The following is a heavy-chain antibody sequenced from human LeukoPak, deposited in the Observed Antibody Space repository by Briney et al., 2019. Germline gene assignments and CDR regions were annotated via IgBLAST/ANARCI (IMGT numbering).Heavy chain of an antibody. Sequence: GASVKVSCKASGGTFSSYAISWVRQAPGQGLEWMGGIIPIFGTANYAQKFQGRVTITADESTSTAYMELSSLRSEDTAVYYCARSSGLPAAGTLWYFDLWGRGTLVTVSS. D-gene: IGHD6-13*01. CDR3: ARSSGLPAAGTLWYFDL. CDR2: IIPIFGTA. V-gene: IGHV1-69*13. J-gene: IGHJ2*01. CDR1: GGTFSSYA.